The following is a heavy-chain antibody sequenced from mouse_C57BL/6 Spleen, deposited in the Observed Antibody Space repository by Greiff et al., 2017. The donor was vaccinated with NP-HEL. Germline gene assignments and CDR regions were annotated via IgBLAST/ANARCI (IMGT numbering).Heavy chain of an antibody. Sequence: VQLQQPGAELVKPGASVKVSCKASGYTFTSYWMHWVKQRPGQGLEWIGRIHLSDSDTNYNQKFKGKATLTVDKSSSTAYMQLSSLTSEDSAVYYCAIYSNYDAMDYWGQGTSVTVSS. J-gene: IGHJ4*01. CDR1: GYTFTSYW. D-gene: IGHD2-5*01. CDR2: IHLSDSDT. V-gene: IGHV1-74*01. CDR3: AIYSNYDAMDY.